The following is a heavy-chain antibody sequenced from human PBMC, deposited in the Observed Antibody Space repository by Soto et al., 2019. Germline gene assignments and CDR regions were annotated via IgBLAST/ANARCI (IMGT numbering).Heavy chain of an antibody. J-gene: IGHJ6*02. Sequence: QVQLVQSGAEVKKPGSSVKVSCKASGGTFSSDAISWVRQAPGQGLEWMGGIIPIFGTANYAQKFQGRVTITADESTSTAYMELSSLRSEDTAVYYCARNGRTGTLYYSGMDVWGQGTTVTVS. D-gene: IGHD1-1*01. V-gene: IGHV1-69*12. CDR1: GGTFSSDA. CDR2: IIPIFGTA. CDR3: ARNGRTGTLYYSGMDV.